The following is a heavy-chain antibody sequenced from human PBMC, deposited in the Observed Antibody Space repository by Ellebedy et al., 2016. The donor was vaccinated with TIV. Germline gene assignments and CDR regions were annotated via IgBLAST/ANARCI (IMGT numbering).Heavy chain of an antibody. CDR1: GFTFSSYS. D-gene: IGHD1-1*01. Sequence: PGGSLRLSCVASGFTFSSYSMDWVRQAPGKGLEWVSYISHSSSTIYYADSVKGRFTISRDNGKSSLYLQMNSLGAEDTAVYYCATANADGHNIYNWFDPWGQGTLVSVSS. J-gene: IGHJ5*02. CDR2: ISHSSSTI. V-gene: IGHV3-48*04. CDR3: ATANADGHNIYNWFDP.